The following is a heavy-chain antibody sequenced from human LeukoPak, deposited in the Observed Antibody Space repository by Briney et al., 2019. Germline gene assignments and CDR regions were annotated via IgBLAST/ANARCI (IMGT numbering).Heavy chain of an antibody. CDR2: IYSGGST. Sequence: GGSLRLSCAASGFTLSSNYMSWVRQAQGKGLEWVSVIYSGGSTYYSDSVRGRFTISRDNSKNTLYLQMNSLRAEDTAVYYCARVQTVDGYYYYGMDVWGQGTTVTVSS. D-gene: IGHD2-8*01. CDR1: GFTLSSNY. CDR3: ARVQTVDGYYYYGMDV. V-gene: IGHV3-53*01. J-gene: IGHJ6*02.